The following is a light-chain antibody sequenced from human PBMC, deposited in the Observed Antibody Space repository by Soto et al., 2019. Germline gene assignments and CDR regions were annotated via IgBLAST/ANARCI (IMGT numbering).Light chain of an antibody. V-gene: IGLV3-21*02. CDR1: NIATKT. Sequence: SYELTQSPSVSVAPGQTARITGGGDNIATKTVHWFQQRPGQAPVLVVFDNSDRPSGIPERFSGSNSGATATLTISRVEAGDEADYYCQVWDSSVLHHVFGTGTKLTFL. CDR3: QVWDSSVLHHV. CDR2: DNS. J-gene: IGLJ1*01.